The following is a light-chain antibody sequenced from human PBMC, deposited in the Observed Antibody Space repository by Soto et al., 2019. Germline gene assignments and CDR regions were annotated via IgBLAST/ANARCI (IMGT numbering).Light chain of an antibody. CDR2: EVT. CDR3: CSYAGSSTYVV. Sequence: QSAPTQPASVSGSPGQSITISCTGTSSDVGTYNLVSWYQQHPGKAPKLMIYEVTKRPSGVSNRFSGSKSGNTASLTISGLQAEDEADYYCCSYAGSSTYVVFGGGTKLTVL. J-gene: IGLJ2*01. V-gene: IGLV2-23*02. CDR1: SSDVGTYNL.